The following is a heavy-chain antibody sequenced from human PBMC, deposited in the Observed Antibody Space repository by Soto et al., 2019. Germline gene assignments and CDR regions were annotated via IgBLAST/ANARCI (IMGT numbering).Heavy chain of an antibody. Sequence: PVASLRLSCAASGFTFSTDWMSWFRQAPLKGLEWVANIKQDGSEKNYKDSVKGRLTISRDNAKNSLSLQMNSLRAEDTAVYYCARDRGYYDSSGSFDYWGQGTLLTVSS. D-gene: IGHD3-22*01. CDR2: IKQDGSEK. CDR1: GFTFSTDW. J-gene: IGHJ4*02. V-gene: IGHV3-7*01. CDR3: ARDRGYYDSSGSFDY.